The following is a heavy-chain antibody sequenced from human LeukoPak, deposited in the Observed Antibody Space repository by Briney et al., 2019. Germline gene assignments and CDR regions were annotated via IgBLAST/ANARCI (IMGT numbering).Heavy chain of an antibody. CDR3: ARELSGDSYGYYFDY. J-gene: IGHJ4*02. V-gene: IGHV3-33*01. CDR2: IWYDGSNN. Sequence: GGSLRLSCAASGFTFSSYGMHWVRQAPGKGLEWVADIWYDGSNNYYADSVKGRFTISRDNSKNTLYLQMNSLRAEDTAVYYCARELSGDSYGYYFDYWGQGTLVTVSS. CDR1: GFTFSSYG. D-gene: IGHD5-18*01.